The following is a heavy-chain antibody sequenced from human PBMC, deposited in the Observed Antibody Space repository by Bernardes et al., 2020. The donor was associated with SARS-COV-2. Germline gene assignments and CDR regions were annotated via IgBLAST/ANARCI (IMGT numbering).Heavy chain of an antibody. V-gene: IGHV3-15*01. CDR2: IKSKANGGKV. CDR1: RFTFSNAC. Sequence: WGSLRLSGAASRFTFSNACISGVRQAPGKGLEWVGRIKSKANGGKVDYAAPVKGTFTISRDDSKNTLYMQMNSLKTEDTAVYYCTTTPSRPFDMWGQGTMVSVSS. J-gene: IGHJ3*02. CDR3: TTTPSRPFDM.